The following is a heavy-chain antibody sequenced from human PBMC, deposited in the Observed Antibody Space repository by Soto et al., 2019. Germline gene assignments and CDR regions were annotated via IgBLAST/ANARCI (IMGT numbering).Heavy chain of an antibody. J-gene: IGHJ4*02. Sequence: QVQLQESGPGLVKPSQTLSLTCTVSGGSISSGDYYWSWIRQPPGKGLEWIGYIYYSGSTYYNPSLKGRVTISVDTSKNQFSLKLSSVTAADTAVYYCARATVVVVVAAPYFDYWGQGTLVTVSS. D-gene: IGHD2-15*01. CDR1: GGSISSGDYY. CDR3: ARATVVVVVAAPYFDY. CDR2: IYYSGST. V-gene: IGHV4-30-4*01.